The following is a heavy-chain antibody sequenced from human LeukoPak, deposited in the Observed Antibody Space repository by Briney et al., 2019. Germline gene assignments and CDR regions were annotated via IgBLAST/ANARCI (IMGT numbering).Heavy chain of an antibody. CDR3: ARDRGIYYYGSGSLDY. J-gene: IGHJ4*02. D-gene: IGHD3-10*01. CDR2: IKQDGSEK. CDR1: GFTFSSYW. Sequence: GGSLRLSCAASGFTFSSYWMSWVRQAPGKGLEWVANIKQDGSEKYYVDSVKGRFTISRDNAKNSLYLQMNSLRAEDTAVYYCARDRGIYYYGSGSLDYWGQGTLVTVSS. V-gene: IGHV3-7*01.